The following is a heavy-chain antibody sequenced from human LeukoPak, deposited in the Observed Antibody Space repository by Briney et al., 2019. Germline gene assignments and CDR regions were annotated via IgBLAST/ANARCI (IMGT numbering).Heavy chain of an antibody. CDR1: GGSISRCSYY. V-gene: IGHV4-39*01. J-gene: IGHJ5*02. CDR2: SYNCWST. D-gene: IGHD6-6*01. Sequence: SEALSLTCTVSGGSISRCSYYWGWIRQPPGKGLEWIRSSYNCWSTYYNPSLQSHVTISVDTSNTQFSLKLSSVTDADTAVYCCGGQTKSIAARRNWFDPWGQGTLVTVSS. CDR3: GGQTKSIAARRNWFDP.